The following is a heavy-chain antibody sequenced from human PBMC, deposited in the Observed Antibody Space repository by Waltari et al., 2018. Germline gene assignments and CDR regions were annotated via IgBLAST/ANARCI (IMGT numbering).Heavy chain of an antibody. CDR2: LIAENGAR. CDR1: GYTLTELS. Sequence: QVQLVQSGAEVKKPGASVKVSCKVSGYTLTELSMHWVRQAPGKGLEWMGGLIAENGARNEAQKFQGRVTITEATSTDTAYMELSILISDDTAVYYCATTRVGEPYRRLGYFDLWGRGTLVTVSS. V-gene: IGHV1-24*01. J-gene: IGHJ2*01. D-gene: IGHD5-12*01. CDR3: ATTRVGEPYRRLGYFDL.